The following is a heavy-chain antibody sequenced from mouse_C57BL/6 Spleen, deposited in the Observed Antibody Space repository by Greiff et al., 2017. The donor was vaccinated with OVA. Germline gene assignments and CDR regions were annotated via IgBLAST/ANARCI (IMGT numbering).Heavy chain of an antibody. D-gene: IGHD1-1*01. Sequence: QVQLKESGAELARPGASVKLSCKASGYTFTSYGISWVKQRTGQGLEWIGEIYPRSGNTYYNEKFKGKATLTADKSSSTAYMELLSLTSEDSAVYFCARWGTTVVAHYAMDYWGQGTSVTVSS. CDR1: GYTFTSYG. J-gene: IGHJ4*01. CDR2: IYPRSGNT. V-gene: IGHV1-81*01. CDR3: ARWGTTVVAHYAMDY.